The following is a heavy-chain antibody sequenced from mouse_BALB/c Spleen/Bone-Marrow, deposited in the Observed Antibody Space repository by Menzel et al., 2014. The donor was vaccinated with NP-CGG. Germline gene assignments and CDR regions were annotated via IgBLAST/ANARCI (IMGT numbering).Heavy chain of an antibody. CDR2: IDPANGNT. V-gene: IGHV14-3*02. CDR1: GFNIKDTY. Sequence: VQLQQSGAELVKPGASVKLSCTASGFNIKDTYMHWVKQRPEQGLEWIERIDPANGNTKYDPKFQGKATITADTSSNTAYLQLSSLTSEATAVYYCASYYYGHYFDYWGQGTTLTVSS. D-gene: IGHD1-1*01. J-gene: IGHJ2*01. CDR3: ASYYYGHYFDY.